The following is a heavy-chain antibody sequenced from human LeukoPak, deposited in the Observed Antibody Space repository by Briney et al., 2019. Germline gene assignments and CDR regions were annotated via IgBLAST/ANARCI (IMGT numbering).Heavy chain of an antibody. CDR3: ARAQGALDY. CDR2: IGGGGTE. Sequence: TGGSLRLSCAASGFTITTYAVNWVRQAPGKGLEWVSGIGGGGTEYYADSVKGRFIISGDSSKNLVHLQMNSLTVEDTAVYYCARAQGALDYWGQGTLVTVSS. V-gene: IGHV3-23*01. D-gene: IGHD1-26*01. CDR1: GFTITTYA. J-gene: IGHJ4*02.